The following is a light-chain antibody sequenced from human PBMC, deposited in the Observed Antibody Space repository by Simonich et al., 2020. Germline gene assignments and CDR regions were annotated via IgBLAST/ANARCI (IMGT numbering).Light chain of an antibody. V-gene: IGKV3-15*01. CDR1: QSVSSN. J-gene: IGKJ4*01. Sequence: EIVMTQSPATLSVSPGERATLSCRARQSVSSNLAWYQQKPDPAPMLLIYGASTRATGIPARFSGSGSGTEFTLTISSLQSEDFAVYYCQQYNNWPPLTFGGGTKVEIK. CDR2: GAS. CDR3: QQYNNWPPLT.